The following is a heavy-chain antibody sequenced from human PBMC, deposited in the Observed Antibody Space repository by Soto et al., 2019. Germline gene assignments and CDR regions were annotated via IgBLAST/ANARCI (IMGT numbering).Heavy chain of an antibody. CDR1: GGSISSGCYY. CDR2: IYYSGAT. Sequence: SETLSLTCTVSGGSISSGCYYWSWIRQPPGKGLEWIGSIYYSGATFYNPSLKSRVTISVDTSKNQFSLKLSSVTAADMAVYYCAKRGNSWYFDLWGRGTLVTVSS. D-gene: IGHD2-21*02. V-gene: IGHV4-39*01. J-gene: IGHJ2*01. CDR3: AKRGNSWYFDL.